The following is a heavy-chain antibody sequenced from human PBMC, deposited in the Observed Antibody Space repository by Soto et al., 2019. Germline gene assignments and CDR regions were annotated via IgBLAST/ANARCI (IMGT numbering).Heavy chain of an antibody. V-gene: IGHV3-30*04. D-gene: IGHD1-26*01. CDR3: ARRSFPYSGSPLEPWSDALDI. Sequence: QVQLVESGGGVVQPGRSLRLSCAASGFSISTYALHWVRQAPGKGPEWVAIISYNGNNKHYADSVKGRFTISRDNYNYTVDLQINSLRVEDTAMYYCARRSFPYSGSPLEPWSDALDIWGQGTMVTVSS. CDR2: ISYNGNNK. J-gene: IGHJ3*02. CDR1: GFSISTYA.